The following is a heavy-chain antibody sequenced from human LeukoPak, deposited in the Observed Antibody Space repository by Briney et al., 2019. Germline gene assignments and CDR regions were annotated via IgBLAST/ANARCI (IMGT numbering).Heavy chain of an antibody. CDR3: ARTPDYYDSSGYYLH. CDR1: GGSISSGGYY. CDR2: IYYSAST. J-gene: IGHJ4*02. D-gene: IGHD3-22*01. V-gene: IGHV4-31*03. Sequence: SETLSLTCTVSGGSISSGGYYWSWIRQHPGKGLEWIGYIYYSASTYYNPSLKSRVTISVDTSKNQFSLKLSSVTAADTAVYYCARTPDYYDSSGYYLHWGQGTLVTVSS.